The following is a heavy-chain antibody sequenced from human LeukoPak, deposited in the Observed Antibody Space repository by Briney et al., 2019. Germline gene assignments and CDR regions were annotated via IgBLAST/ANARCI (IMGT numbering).Heavy chain of an antibody. CDR1: GYTFTGYY. Sequence: SVTASCKASGYTFTGYYMHWVRQAPGQGLEWMGGIIPIFGTANYAQKFQGRVTITTDESTSTAYMELSSLRSEDTAVYYCARDSGYYYDSSGYYDFDYWGQGTLVTVSS. J-gene: IGHJ4*02. V-gene: IGHV1-69*05. CDR2: IIPIFGTA. CDR3: ARDSGYYYDSSGYYDFDY. D-gene: IGHD3-22*01.